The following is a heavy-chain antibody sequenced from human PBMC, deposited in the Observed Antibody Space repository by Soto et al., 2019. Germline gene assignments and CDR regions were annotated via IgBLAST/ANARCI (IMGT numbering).Heavy chain of an antibody. CDR1: GGSISSGGYY. J-gene: IGHJ4*02. Sequence: QVQLQESGPGLVKPSQTLSLTCTVSGGSISSGGYYWSWIRQHPGKGLEWIGYIYYSGGTYYNPSLKIRVTISVDTSKNQFSLKLSSVTAADTAVYYCARSSTSANYFDYWGQGTLVTVSS. V-gene: IGHV4-31*03. CDR3: ARSSTSANYFDY. D-gene: IGHD2-2*01. CDR2: IYYSGGT.